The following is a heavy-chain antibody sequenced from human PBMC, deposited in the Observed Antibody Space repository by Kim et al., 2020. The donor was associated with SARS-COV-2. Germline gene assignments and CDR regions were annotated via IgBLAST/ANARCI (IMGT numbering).Heavy chain of an antibody. CDR1: GFTFSSYW. Sequence: GGSLRLSCAASGFTFSSYWMHWVRQAPGNGLVWVSRINSDGSSTAYADSVKGRFTTSRDNAKNTLYLQVNSLRAEDTAMYYCSRGPYPGGSDYWGQGTLVTVSS. CDR3: SRGPYPGGSDY. CDR2: INSDGSST. J-gene: IGHJ4*02. D-gene: IGHD2-2*01. V-gene: IGHV3-74*01.